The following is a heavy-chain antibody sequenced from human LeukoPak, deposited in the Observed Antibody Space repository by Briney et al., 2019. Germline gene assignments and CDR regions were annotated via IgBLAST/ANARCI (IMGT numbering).Heavy chain of an antibody. CDR1: GYTFTNYG. CDR2: IRTSNSDT. V-gene: IGHV1-18*01. CDR3: ARAEYSSSSPFDY. D-gene: IGHD6-6*01. J-gene: IGHJ4*02. Sequence: GASVKVSCKASGYTFTNYGISWVRQAPGQGLEWMGWIRTSNSDTNYAQKFQGRVTMTADTSTNTAYMEVRSLRAEDTAVYYCARAEYSSSSPFDYWGQGTLVTVSS.